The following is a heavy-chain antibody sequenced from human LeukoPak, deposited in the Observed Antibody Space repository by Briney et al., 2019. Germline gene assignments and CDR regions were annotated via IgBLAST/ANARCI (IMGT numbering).Heavy chain of an antibody. D-gene: IGHD3-9*01. CDR3: ARDLRHYDILTGYENPGLDY. CDR1: GFTFSNYW. J-gene: IGHJ4*02. Sequence: QPGGSLRLSCAASGFTFSNYWMHWVRQAPGKGLVWVSSINSDGSSTSNADSVKGRFTISRDNAKNTLYLQMNSLRAEDTAVYYCARDLRHYDILTGYENPGLDYWGQGTLVTVSS. V-gene: IGHV3-74*01. CDR2: INSDGSST.